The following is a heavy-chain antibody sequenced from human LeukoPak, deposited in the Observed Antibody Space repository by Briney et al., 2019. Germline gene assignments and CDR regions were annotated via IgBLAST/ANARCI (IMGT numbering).Heavy chain of an antibody. J-gene: IGHJ2*01. CDR2: LYSGGTT. Sequence: PGGSLRLSCAASGFTVSSNYMSWVRQAPGKWLEWVSVLYSGGTTHYADSVKGQFTISRDNSKNTLYLQMNSLRAEDTAVYYCARDLPDFGNNAQWYFDLWGRGTLVSVFS. D-gene: IGHD2/OR15-2a*01. CDR3: ARDLPDFGNNAQWYFDL. CDR1: GFTVSSNY. V-gene: IGHV3-53*01.